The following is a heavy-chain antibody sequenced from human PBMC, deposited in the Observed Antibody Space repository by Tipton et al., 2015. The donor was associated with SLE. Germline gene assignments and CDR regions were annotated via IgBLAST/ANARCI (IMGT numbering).Heavy chain of an antibody. J-gene: IGHJ4*02. CDR2: VYYDGIT. CDR1: GGSISSSSYY. V-gene: IGHV4-39*07. D-gene: IGHD6-19*01. CDR3: ARDIGVVGAGVTPLDY. Sequence: TLSLTCTVSGGSISSSSYYWGWVRQPPGKGLEWIGSVYYDGITYYNPSLKSRLTMSLDTSKNQISLQLKSVTAADTAVYFCARDIGVVGAGVTPLDYWGQGILVIVSS.